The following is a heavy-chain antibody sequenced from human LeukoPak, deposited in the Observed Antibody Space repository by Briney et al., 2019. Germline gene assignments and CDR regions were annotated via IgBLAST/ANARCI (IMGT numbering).Heavy chain of an antibody. CDR2: IHYSGST. CDR3: ARERFGYCSSTSCPSWFDR. Sequence: PSETLSLTCTVSGGSISSYYWSWLRQPPGKGLAWIGYIHYSGSTNYNPSLKSRVTISVDTSKNQFSLKLSSVTAVDTAVYYCARERFGYCSSTSCPSWFDRWGQGTLVTVSS. J-gene: IGHJ5*02. V-gene: IGHV4-59*01. D-gene: IGHD2-2*03. CDR1: GGSISSYY.